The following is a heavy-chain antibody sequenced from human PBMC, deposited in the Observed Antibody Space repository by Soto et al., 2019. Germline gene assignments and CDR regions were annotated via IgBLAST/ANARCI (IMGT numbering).Heavy chain of an antibody. J-gene: IGHJ6*02. CDR3: ARDRKLVIPGNYYYYGMDV. D-gene: IGHD3-10*01. Sequence: SETLSLTCSVSGGSIRDYFWTWVRQPPGKGPEWIGYISSSGTINYNSSLKSRVTISLDTSRNHFSLKLTSVTTADTGVYFCARDRKLVIPGNYYYYGMDVWGQGTTVTVSS. CDR1: GGSIRDYF. CDR2: ISSSGTI. V-gene: IGHV4-59*12.